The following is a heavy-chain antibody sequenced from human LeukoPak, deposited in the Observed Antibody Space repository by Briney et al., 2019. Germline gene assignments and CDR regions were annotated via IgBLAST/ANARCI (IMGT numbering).Heavy chain of an antibody. CDR2: ISYDGSNK. J-gene: IGHJ6*02. Sequence: GGSLRLSCAASGFTFSSYAMHWVRQAPGKGLEWVAVISYDGSNKYYADSVKGRFTISRDNYKNTMYLQMNSLRAEDTAVYYCARGSYITMVRGVVRNGMDVWGQGTTVTVSS. V-gene: IGHV3-30*04. CDR3: ARGSYITMVRGVVRNGMDV. D-gene: IGHD3-10*01. CDR1: GFTFSSYA.